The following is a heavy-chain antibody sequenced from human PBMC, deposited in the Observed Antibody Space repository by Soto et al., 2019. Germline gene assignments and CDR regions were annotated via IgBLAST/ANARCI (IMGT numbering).Heavy chain of an antibody. CDR2: ISYSSTTT. CDR1: GFTFSSYG. CDR3: ARDRSGSHFDY. Sequence: GGSLRLSCAASGFTFSSYGMNWVRQAPGKGLEWLSYISYSSTTTFYGDSAKGRFTISRDNAKNSLFLQMSSLRDEDTGVYFCARDRSGSHFDYWGQGTLFTVSS. V-gene: IGHV3-48*02. J-gene: IGHJ4*02. D-gene: IGHD1-26*01.